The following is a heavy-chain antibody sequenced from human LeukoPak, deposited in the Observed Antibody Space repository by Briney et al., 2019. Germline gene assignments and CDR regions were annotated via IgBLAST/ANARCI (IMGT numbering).Heavy chain of an antibody. J-gene: IGHJ4*02. CDR1: GDSIITNHW. D-gene: IGHD5-24*01. Sequence: SETLSLTCAVSGDSIITNHWWSWVRQPPGKGLEWIGEIYHGGNTNYNPSLKSRVTISVDKSNNHFSLNLNSVTAADTAVNYCASARWDYWGQGILVTVSS. V-gene: IGHV4-4*02. CDR3: ASARWDY. CDR2: IYHGGNT.